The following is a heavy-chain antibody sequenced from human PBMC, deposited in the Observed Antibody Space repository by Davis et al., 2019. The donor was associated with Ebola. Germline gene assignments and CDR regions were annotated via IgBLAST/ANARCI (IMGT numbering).Heavy chain of an antibody. J-gene: IGHJ6*02. D-gene: IGHD2-15*01. CDR2: ISYDGSNK. Sequence: GESLKISCAASGFTFRSYGMYWVRQAPGKGLEWVAVISYDGSNKYYAESVKGRFTISRDNSENTLYLQMNGLRADDTAVYYCAKALGSGTYNAVDVWGQGTTVTVSS. CDR3: AKALGSGTYNAVDV. CDR1: GFTFRSYG. V-gene: IGHV3-30*18.